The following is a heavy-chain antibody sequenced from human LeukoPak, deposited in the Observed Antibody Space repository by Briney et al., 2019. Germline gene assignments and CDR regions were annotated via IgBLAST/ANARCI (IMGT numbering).Heavy chain of an antibody. V-gene: IGHV3-74*01. D-gene: IGHD3-10*01. Sequence: GGSLRLSCAASGFTFSSSWMYWVRQAPGKGLVWVSRINSDESITTYADSVKGRFTISRDNAKNTVDLQLNSLRAEDTAVYYCARDLIGRYTFDYCGQGTLVTVSS. CDR1: GFTFSSSW. CDR3: ARDLIGRYTFDY. J-gene: IGHJ4*02. CDR2: INSDESIT.